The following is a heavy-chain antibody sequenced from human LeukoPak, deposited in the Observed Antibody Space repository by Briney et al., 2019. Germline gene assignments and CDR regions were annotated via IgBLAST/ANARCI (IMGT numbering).Heavy chain of an antibody. Sequence: ASVKVSCKASGGTFSSYAISWVRQAPGQGLEWMGGIIPIFGTANYAQKFQGRVTITADESTSTAYMELSSLRSEDTAVYYCARGVLHFDLLGFDYWGQGTLVTVSS. CDR3: ARGVLHFDLLGFDY. CDR1: GGTFSSYA. V-gene: IGHV1-69*13. J-gene: IGHJ4*02. D-gene: IGHD3-9*01. CDR2: IIPIFGTA.